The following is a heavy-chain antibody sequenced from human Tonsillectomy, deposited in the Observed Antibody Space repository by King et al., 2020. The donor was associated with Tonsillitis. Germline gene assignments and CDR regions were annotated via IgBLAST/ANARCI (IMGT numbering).Heavy chain of an antibody. D-gene: IGHD6-13*01. CDR3: AKEGIAGFGSYYYYGIAG. J-gene: IGHJ6*02. CDR2: IRYDGENK. V-gene: IGHV3-30*02. CDR1: GFIFSSYD. Sequence: VQLVESGGGVVQPGGSLRLSCAASGFIFSSYDMHWVRQAPGKGLEWVAFIRYDGENKFHADSVEGRFTISRDNPKNTLYLQMDSLRDEDTAVYYCAKEGIAGFGSYYYYGIAGWGQGTTVTVSS.